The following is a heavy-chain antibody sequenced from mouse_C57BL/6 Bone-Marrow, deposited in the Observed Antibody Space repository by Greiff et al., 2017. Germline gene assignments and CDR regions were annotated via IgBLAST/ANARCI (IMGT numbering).Heavy chain of an antibody. Sequence: QVQLQQPGAELVKPGASVKLSCKASGYTFTSYWMHWVKQRPGRGLEWIGRIDPNSGGTKYNEKFKSKATLTVDKASSTAYMQLSSLTSEDSAVYYCSRRLLRSRGLAWFAYWGQGTLVTVSA. V-gene: IGHV1-72*01. CDR2: IDPNSGGT. J-gene: IGHJ3*01. CDR1: GYTFTSYW. D-gene: IGHD2-3*01. CDR3: SRRLLRSRGLAWFAY.